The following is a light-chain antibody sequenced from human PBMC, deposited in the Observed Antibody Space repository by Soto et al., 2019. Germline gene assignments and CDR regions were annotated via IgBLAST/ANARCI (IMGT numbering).Light chain of an antibody. CDR1: SSDVGNYNY. CDR2: EVQ. J-gene: IGLJ2*01. V-gene: IGLV2-8*01. CDR3: SSYVGGNNLV. Sequence: QSVLTQPPPASGSPGQSVTIFCTGTSSDVGNYNYVSWYQQHPGKAPKLMIYEVQKRPSGVPDRFSGSKSGNTAPLTVSVLQSEDEADYYCSSYVGGNNLVFGGGTKLTVL.